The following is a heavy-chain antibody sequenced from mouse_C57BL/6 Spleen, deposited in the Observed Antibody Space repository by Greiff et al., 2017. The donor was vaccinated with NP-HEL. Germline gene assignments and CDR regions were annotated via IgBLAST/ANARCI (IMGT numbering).Heavy chain of an antibody. Sequence: VQLQQSGPELVKPGASVKISCKASGYTFTDYYMNWVKQSHGKSLEWIGDLNPNNGGTSYNQKFKGKATLTVAKSSSTAYMELRSLTSEDSAVYYCARDGYYYGSSYGYFDYWGQGTTLTVSS. D-gene: IGHD1-1*01. CDR1: GYTFTDYY. V-gene: IGHV1-26*01. J-gene: IGHJ2*01. CDR3: ARDGYYYGSSYGYFDY. CDR2: LNPNNGGT.